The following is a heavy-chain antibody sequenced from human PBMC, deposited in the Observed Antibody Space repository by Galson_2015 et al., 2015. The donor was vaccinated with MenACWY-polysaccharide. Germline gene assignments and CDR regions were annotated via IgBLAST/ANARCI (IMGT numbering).Heavy chain of an antibody. CDR1: AFTVSSNH. Sequence: SLRLSCAASAFTVSSNHMSWVRQAPGKGLEWVSVIYSGGSTYYADSVKGRFTISRDNSKNTRYLQMNSLRAEDTALYYCARLAVDNYFDYWGQATLVAVSS. CDR3: ARLAVDNYFDY. CDR2: IYSGGST. J-gene: IGHJ4*02. V-gene: IGHV3-66*01. D-gene: IGHD6-19*01.